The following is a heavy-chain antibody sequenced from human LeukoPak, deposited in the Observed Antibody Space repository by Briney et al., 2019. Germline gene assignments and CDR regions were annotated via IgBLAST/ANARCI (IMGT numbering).Heavy chain of an antibody. J-gene: IGHJ4*02. D-gene: IGHD1-26*01. Sequence: PSETLSLTCTVSGGSISSSSYNWGWIRQPPGKGLEWIGSIYYSGSTYYNPSLKSRVTISVDTSKNQFSLKLSSVTAADTAVYYCARTRPSGSYFEAYYFDYWGQGTLVTVSS. V-gene: IGHV4-39*01. CDR3: ARTRPSGSYFEAYYFDY. CDR1: GGSISSSSYN. CDR2: IYYSGST.